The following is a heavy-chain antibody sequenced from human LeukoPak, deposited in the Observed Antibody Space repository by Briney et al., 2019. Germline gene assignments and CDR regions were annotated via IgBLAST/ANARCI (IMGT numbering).Heavy chain of an antibody. J-gene: IGHJ5*02. V-gene: IGHV3-30*03. CDR3: ARERAVAGTDWFDP. D-gene: IGHD6-19*01. CDR1: GFTFSSYG. Sequence: GGSLRLSCAASGFTFSSYGMHWVRQAPGKGLEWVAVILDDGSNKSYADSVKGRFTISRDNSKNTLYLQMNSLRAEDTAVYYCARERAVAGTDWFDPWGQGTLVTVSS. CDR2: ILDDGSNK.